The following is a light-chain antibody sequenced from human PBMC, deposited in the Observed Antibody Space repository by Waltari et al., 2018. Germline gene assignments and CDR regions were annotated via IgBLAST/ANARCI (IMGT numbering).Light chain of an antibody. J-gene: IGLJ2*01. CDR2: DDR. CDR1: TIGAKG. V-gene: IGLV3-21*04. Sequence: SYVLTQPPSVSVSPGKTAKITCGTNTIGAKGVHWYQHKPGQAPVLVIYDDRDRPSGIPERFSGSNSGDTATLTISRVDAGDEADYYCQVWDSSSDHVIFGGGTKLTVL. CDR3: QVWDSSSDHVI.